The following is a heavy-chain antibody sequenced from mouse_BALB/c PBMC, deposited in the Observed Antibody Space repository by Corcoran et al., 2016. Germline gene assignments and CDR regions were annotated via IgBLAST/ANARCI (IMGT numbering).Heavy chain of an antibody. CDR3: AREPYAMDY. CDR2: INTYTGEP. CDR1: GYTFTNYG. Sequence: QIQLVQSGPELKKPGETVKISCKASGYTFTNYGMNWVKQAPGKGLKWMGWINTYTGEPTYVDDFKGRFVFSLETSASTAYLQINNLKNEDTATYFCAREPYAMDYWGQGTSVTVSS. J-gene: IGHJ4*01. V-gene: IGHV9-3-1*01.